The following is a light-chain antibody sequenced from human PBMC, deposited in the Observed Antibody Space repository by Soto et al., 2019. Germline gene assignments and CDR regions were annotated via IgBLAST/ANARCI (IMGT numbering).Light chain of an antibody. CDR3: HQYATDPLT. J-gene: IGKJ4*01. CDR1: QSVGRDY. V-gene: IGKV3-20*01. CDR2: GAS. Sequence: EIVLTQSPGTLSLSPGDRATLSCRASQSVGRDYLAWFHHKAGQAPRLLVHGASNRATGIPDRFSGSGAGTDFTLTITRLEPEDFAVYYCHQYATDPLTFGGGTKVEI.